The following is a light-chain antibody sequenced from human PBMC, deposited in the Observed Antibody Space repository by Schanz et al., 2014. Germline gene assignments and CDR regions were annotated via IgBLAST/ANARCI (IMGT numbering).Light chain of an antibody. CDR1: QSVSSSY. CDR2: GAS. Sequence: EIVLTQSPGTLSLSPGERATLSCRASQSVSSSYLAWYQQKPGQAPRLLIYGASTRATGIPDRFSGSGSGTGSGTDFTLTISRLEPEDFAVYYCQHYGNSPMYTFGQGTKLEIK. V-gene: IGKV3-20*01. J-gene: IGKJ2*01. CDR3: QHYGNSPMYT.